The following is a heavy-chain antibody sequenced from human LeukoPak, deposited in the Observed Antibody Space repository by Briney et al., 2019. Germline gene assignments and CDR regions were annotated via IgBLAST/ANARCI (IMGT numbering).Heavy chain of an antibody. CDR3: ARDVYDDYVNDAFHI. CDR2: IYYSGST. J-gene: IGHJ3*02. D-gene: IGHD4-17*01. V-gene: IGHV4-59*01. Sequence: SEPLSLTCTVSGDSISSYYWNWIRQPPGKGLEWIGYIYYSGSTNYNPSLKSRVTISLDTSRNQFSLKLSSVTAADTAVYYCARDVYDDYVNDAFHIWVQGTMVTVSS. CDR1: GDSISSYY.